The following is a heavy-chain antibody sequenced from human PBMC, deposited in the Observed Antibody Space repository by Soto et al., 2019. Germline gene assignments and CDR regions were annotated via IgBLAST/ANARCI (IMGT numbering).Heavy chain of an antibody. D-gene: IGHD3-9*01. CDR3: ARDKMTGLFDY. CDR1: GGSFSGYY. CDR2: INHSGST. V-gene: IGHV4-34*01. Sequence: QVQLQQWGAGLLKPSETLSLTCAVYGGSFSGYYWTWIRQPAGTGLEWIGEINHSGSTNYDQCLKSRVTTPVDTSTNQFSLKLNSVTAADTAVYYCARDKMTGLFDYWGQGTLVTVSS. J-gene: IGHJ4*02.